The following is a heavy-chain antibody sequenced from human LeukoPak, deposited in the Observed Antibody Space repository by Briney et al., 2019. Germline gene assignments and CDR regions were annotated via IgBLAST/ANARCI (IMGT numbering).Heavy chain of an antibody. V-gene: IGHV4-4*02. CDR1: GGSISSNNW. J-gene: IGHJ5*02. CDR3: ARTRFLLNWFDP. CDR2: IYRTGST. Sequence: SETLSLTCAVSGGSISSNNWWSWVRQPPGKGLEWIGEIYRTGSTNYNPSLKSRVTISVDKSKNQFSLKLSSVTAADTAVYYCARTRFLLNWFDPWGQGTLVTVSS. D-gene: IGHD3-3*01.